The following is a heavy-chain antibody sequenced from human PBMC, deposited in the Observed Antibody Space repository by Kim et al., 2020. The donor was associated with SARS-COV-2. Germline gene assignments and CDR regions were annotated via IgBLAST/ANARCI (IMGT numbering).Heavy chain of an antibody. Sequence: QKFQGRVTITADESTSTAYMELSSLRSEDTAVYYCARAHCGGDCYSELYYWGQGTLVTVSS. D-gene: IGHD2-21*02. J-gene: IGHJ4*02. V-gene: IGHV1-69*01. CDR3: ARAHCGGDCYSELYY.